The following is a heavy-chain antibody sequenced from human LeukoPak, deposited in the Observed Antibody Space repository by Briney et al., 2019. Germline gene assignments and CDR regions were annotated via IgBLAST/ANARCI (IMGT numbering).Heavy chain of an antibody. CDR2: ISWNSGGI. CDR1: GFTFDDYA. CDR3: ATPYY. V-gene: IGHV3-9*01. Sequence: GGSLRLSCSASGFTFDDYAMHWVRQAPGKGLEWVSGISWNSGGIGYADSVKGRFTISRDNAKNSLYLQMSSLRLEDTALYYCATPYYWGQGTLVTVSS. J-gene: IGHJ4*02.